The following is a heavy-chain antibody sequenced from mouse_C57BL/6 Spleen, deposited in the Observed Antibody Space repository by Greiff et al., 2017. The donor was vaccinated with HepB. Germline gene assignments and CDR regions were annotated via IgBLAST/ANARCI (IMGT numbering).Heavy chain of an antibody. CDR3: ARHEKEDGYYDYWYFDV. J-gene: IGHJ1*03. CDR2: FYPGSGSI. CDR1: GYTFTEYT. D-gene: IGHD2-3*01. Sequence: QVQLQQSGAELVKPGASVKLSCKASGYTFTEYTIHWVKQRSGQGLEWIGWFYPGSGSIKYNEKFKDKATLTADKSSSTVYMELSRLTSEDSAVYFCARHEKEDGYYDYWYFDVWGTGTTVTVSS. V-gene: IGHV1-62-2*01.